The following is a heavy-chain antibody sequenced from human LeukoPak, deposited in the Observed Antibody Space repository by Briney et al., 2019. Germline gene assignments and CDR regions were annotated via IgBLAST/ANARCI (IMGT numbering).Heavy chain of an antibody. D-gene: IGHD1-14*01. Sequence: GGSLRLSCAASGFTVSSNYMSWVRQAPGKGLEWVSVIYSGGSTYYADSVKGRFTISRDNSKTRLYLTMNSLRAEDTAVYYCARDRRTGRRIGYYYYMDVWGKGTTVTVSS. CDR1: GFTVSSNY. J-gene: IGHJ6*03. CDR2: IYSGGST. CDR3: ARDRRTGRRIGYYYYMDV. V-gene: IGHV3-66*01.